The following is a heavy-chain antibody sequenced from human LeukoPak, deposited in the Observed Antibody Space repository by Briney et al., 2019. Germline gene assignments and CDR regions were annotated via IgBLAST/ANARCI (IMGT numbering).Heavy chain of an antibody. J-gene: IGHJ6*03. D-gene: IGHD2-2*01. Sequence: ASVKVSCKASGYTFTGYYMHWVRQAPGQGLEWMGWINPNSGGTNYAQKFQGRVTMTRDTSISTAYMELSRLRSDDTAVYYCARDLWDCSSTSCYGIYYYYYMDVWGKGTTVTISS. CDR2: INPNSGGT. V-gene: IGHV1-2*02. CDR1: GYTFTGYY. CDR3: ARDLWDCSSTSCYGIYYYYYMDV.